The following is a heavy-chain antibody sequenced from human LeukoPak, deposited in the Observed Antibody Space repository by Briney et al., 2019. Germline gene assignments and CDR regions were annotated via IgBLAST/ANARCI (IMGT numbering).Heavy chain of an antibody. Sequence: GGSLRLSCVASGFTFDDYTMYWVRQAPGKGLEWLSLISWDGGITYYADSVKGRFTISRDNNKKSLYLQMNSLGTEDTAFYYCAKALGGTGDDWGQGTLVTVSS. CDR1: GFTFDDYT. CDR2: ISWDGGIT. CDR3: AKALGGTGDD. V-gene: IGHV3-43*01. D-gene: IGHD1/OR15-1a*01. J-gene: IGHJ4*02.